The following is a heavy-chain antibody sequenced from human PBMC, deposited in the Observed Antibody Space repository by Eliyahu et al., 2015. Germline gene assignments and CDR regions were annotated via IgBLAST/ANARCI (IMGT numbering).Heavy chain of an antibody. CDR1: GFTFSSYG. V-gene: IGHV3-30*19. CDR2: ISYDVSNK. D-gene: IGHD6-13*01. J-gene: IGHJ4*02. CDR3: ARDRFRSWYHFDY. Sequence: QVQLVESGGGVVQPGRSLRLPCXASGFTFSSYGMHWVRQAPGKGLEWVALISYDVSNKYYADSVKGRFTISRDNSKNTLYLQMNSLRGDDTAVYYCARDRFRSWYHFDYWGQGTLVTVSS.